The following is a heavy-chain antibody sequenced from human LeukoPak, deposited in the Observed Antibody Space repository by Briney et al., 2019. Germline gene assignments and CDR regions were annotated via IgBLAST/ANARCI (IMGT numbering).Heavy chain of an antibody. CDR1: GYSFTTDY. Sequence: GESLKISCKGSGYSFTTDYIGWVRQMPGKGLEWMGIIYPDDFDTAYSPSFQGQVTISVDKSITTAFLQWGSLKASDTAMYYCARQAYASSLDAFDIWGQGTMVTVSS. CDR2: IYPDDFDT. D-gene: IGHD2-2*01. V-gene: IGHV5-51*01. CDR3: ARQAYASSLDAFDI. J-gene: IGHJ3*02.